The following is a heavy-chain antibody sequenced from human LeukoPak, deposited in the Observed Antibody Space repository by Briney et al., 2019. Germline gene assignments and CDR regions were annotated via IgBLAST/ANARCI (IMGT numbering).Heavy chain of an antibody. D-gene: IGHD3-16*01. J-gene: IGHJ4*02. CDR2: ISYDGSNK. Sequence: GGSLRLSCAASGFTFSSYGMHWVRQAPGKGLEWVAVISYDGSNKYYADSVKGRFTISRDNSKNTLYLQMNSLRAEDTAVYYCAKSGGAVSYYFDYWGQGTLVTVSS. CDR1: GFTFSSYG. CDR3: AKSGGAVSYYFDY. V-gene: IGHV3-30*18.